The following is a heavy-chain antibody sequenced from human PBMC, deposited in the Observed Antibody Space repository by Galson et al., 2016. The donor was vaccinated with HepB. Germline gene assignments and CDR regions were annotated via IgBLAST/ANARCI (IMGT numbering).Heavy chain of an antibody. D-gene: IGHD3-16*01. CDR1: GLTFSRDG. CDR2: IWSDGNTK. CDR3: ARAHTIMLNYFDY. V-gene: IGHV3-33*01. J-gene: IGHJ4*02. Sequence: SLRLSCAASGLTFSRDGMHWVCQPPGKGLEWVAVIWSDGNTKFYADSVKGRFTISRDNSKNTLFLQMNSLRAEDTAVYYCARAHTIMLNYFDYWGQRTLVTVSS.